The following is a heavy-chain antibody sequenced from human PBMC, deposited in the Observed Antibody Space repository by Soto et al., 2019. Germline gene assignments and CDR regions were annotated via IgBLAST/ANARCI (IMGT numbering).Heavy chain of an antibody. J-gene: IGHJ6*02. V-gene: IGHV2-5*02. CDR3: VLSWWGGDCLQLDSSHSSYGLDV. D-gene: IGHD2-21*02. Sequence: QITLKESGPTLVKPTQTLTLTCTFSGLSLRTTGVGVGWVRQPPGKALEWLALLYWDEDKRYSPSLKTRLSTNKDNYENLLDVTITNMDAVDTATSYCVLSWWGGDCLQLDSSHSSYGLDVWGQGTTVTVSS. CDR1: GLSLRTTGVG. CDR2: LYWDEDK.